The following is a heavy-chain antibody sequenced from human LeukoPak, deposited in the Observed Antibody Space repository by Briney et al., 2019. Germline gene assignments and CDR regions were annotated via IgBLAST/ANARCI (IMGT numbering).Heavy chain of an antibody. J-gene: IGHJ6*02. Sequence: GASVKVSCKASGYTFTGYYMHWVRQAPGQGLEWMGWINPNSGGTNYAQEFQGWVTMTGDTSISTAYMELSRLRSDDTAVYYCASASVIGGYSSSWYYYYYGMDVWGQGTTVTVSS. CDR2: INPNSGGT. V-gene: IGHV1-2*04. CDR1: GYTFTGYY. D-gene: IGHD6-13*01. CDR3: ASASVIGGYSSSWYYYYYGMDV.